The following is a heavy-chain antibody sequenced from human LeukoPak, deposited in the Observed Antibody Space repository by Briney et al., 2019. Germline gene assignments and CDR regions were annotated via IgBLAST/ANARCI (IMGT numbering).Heavy chain of an antibody. CDR1: GFTFSSYS. D-gene: IGHD2-2*01. CDR2: ISGSGGST. J-gene: IGHJ4*02. CDR3: AKDRYCSSTSCYPGDY. V-gene: IGHV3-23*01. Sequence: GGSLRLSCSASGFTFSSYSMSWVRQAPGEGLEWVSAISGSGGSTYYADSVKGRFTISRDNSKNTLYLQMNSLRAEDTAVYYCAKDRYCSSTSCYPGDYWGQGTLVTVSS.